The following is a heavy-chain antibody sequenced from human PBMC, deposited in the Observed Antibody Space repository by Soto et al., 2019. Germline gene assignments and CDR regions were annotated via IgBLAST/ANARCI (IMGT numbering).Heavy chain of an antibody. CDR2: INHSGST. V-gene: IGHV4-34*01. J-gene: IGHJ5*02. Sequence: QVQLQQWGAGLLKPSETLSLTCAVYGGSFSGYYWSWIRQPPGKGLEWIGEINHSGSTNYNPSLKSRVTISVDTSKNQFSLKLSSVTAADTAVYYCARGLPILTGYSHLYKNWFDPWGQGTLVTVSS. CDR1: GGSFSGYY. CDR3: ARGLPILTGYSHLYKNWFDP. D-gene: IGHD3-9*01.